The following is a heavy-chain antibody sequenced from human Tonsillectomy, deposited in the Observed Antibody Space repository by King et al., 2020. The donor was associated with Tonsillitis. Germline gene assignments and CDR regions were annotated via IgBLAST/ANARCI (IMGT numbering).Heavy chain of an antibody. CDR2: ISRNSGSI. CDR3: AKAPYPSGSGYFISPNY. V-gene: IGHV3-9*01. Sequence: VQLVESGGGLVQPGRSLRLSCAASEFTFDDYAMHWVRQAPGKGLEWVSGISRNSGSISYAEYVKGRFTISRDNAKNSLYLQMNSLRAEDTALYYCAKAPYPSGSGYFISPNYWGQGTLATVSS. J-gene: IGHJ4*02. D-gene: IGHD3-22*01. CDR1: EFTFDDYA.